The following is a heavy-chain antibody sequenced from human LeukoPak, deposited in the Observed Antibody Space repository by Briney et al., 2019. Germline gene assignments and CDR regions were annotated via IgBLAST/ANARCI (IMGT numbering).Heavy chain of an antibody. Sequence: GASVKVSCKASGYTFTGYYMHWVRQAPGQGLEWMGWISAYNGNTNYAQKFQGRVTMTTDTSTSTAYMELRSLRSDDTAVYYCARVGPIGYYDTSGYKENDYWGQGTLVTVSP. V-gene: IGHV1-18*04. CDR3: ARVGPIGYYDTSGYKENDY. CDR2: ISAYNGNT. J-gene: IGHJ4*02. CDR1: GYTFTGYY. D-gene: IGHD3-22*01.